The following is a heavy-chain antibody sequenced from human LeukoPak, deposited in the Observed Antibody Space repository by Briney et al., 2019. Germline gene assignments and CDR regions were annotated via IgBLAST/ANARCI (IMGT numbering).Heavy chain of an antibody. V-gene: IGHV4-4*09. CDR2: IYTSGST. Sequence: PSETLSLTCTVSGGSISSYYWSWLRQPPGKGLEWIGYIYTSGSTNYYPSLKSRVTISVDTSKNQFSLKLSSVTAADTAVYYCAHTRVFCSSTSCSTSLYYYYYMDVWGKGTTVTVSS. D-gene: IGHD2-2*01. CDR3: AHTRVFCSSTSCSTSLYYYYYMDV. CDR1: GGSISSYY. J-gene: IGHJ6*03.